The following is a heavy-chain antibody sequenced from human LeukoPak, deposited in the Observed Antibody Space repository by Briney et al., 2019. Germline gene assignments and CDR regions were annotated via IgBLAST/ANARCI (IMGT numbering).Heavy chain of an antibody. D-gene: IGHD3-10*01. CDR2: IGGSGANI. J-gene: IGHJ4*02. CDR1: AFTFGNYA. V-gene: IGHV3-23*01. CDR3: AKDFTTGGSGSYLDTYFDY. Sequence: GGSLRLSCAAAAFTFGNYAMSWVRQAPGKGLEWVSAIGGSGANIHYADSVKGRFTISRDNSKNTLYLQMNSLRAEDTAVYFCAKDFTTGGSGSYLDTYFDYWGQGTLVTVSS.